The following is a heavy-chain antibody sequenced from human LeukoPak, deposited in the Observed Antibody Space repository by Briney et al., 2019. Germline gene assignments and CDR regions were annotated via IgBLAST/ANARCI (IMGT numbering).Heavy chain of an antibody. CDR2: ISGSGGST. D-gene: IGHD3-3*01. CDR1: GFTFSSYA. Sequence: PGGSLRLSCAASGFTFSSYAMSWVRQAPGKGLEWVSAISGSGGSTYYADSVKGRFTISRDNSKNTLYLQMNSLRAEDTAVYYCAKDSTPLGDFWSGYPPIWGQGTLVTVSS. CDR3: AKDSTPLGDFWSGYPPI. J-gene: IGHJ4*02. V-gene: IGHV3-23*01.